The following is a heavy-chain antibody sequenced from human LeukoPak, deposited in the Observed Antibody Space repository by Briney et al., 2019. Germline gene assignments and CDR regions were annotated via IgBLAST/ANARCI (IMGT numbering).Heavy chain of an antibody. CDR2: IYSGDRR. CDR3: TRDLTGTTWSENDY. Sequence: GGSLRLSCEVSGLSVRGSYMSWVRQAPGKGLEWVSVIYSGDRRYYADSVKGRFTISRDTSKNTLYLQMNNLRTDDTARYYCTRDLTGTTWSENDYWGQGALVTISS. J-gene: IGHJ4*02. CDR1: GLSVRGSY. D-gene: IGHD6-13*01. V-gene: IGHV3-53*01.